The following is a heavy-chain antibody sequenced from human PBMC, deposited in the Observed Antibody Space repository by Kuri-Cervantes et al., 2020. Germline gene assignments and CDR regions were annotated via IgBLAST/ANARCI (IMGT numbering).Heavy chain of an antibody. CDR3: ARDSGIAVAANDAFDI. CDR2: INAGNGNT. D-gene: IGHD6-19*01. V-gene: IGHV1-3*01. J-gene: IGHJ3*02. CDR1: GYVFTGYD. Sequence: ASVKVSCKASGYVFTGYDINWVRLAPGQGLEWMGWINAGNGNTKYSQKFQGRVTITRDTSASTAYMELSSLRSEDTAVYYCARDSGIAVAANDAFDIWGQGTMVTVSS.